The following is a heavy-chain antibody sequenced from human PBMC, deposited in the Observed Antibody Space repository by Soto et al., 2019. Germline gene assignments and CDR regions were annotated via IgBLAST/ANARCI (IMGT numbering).Heavy chain of an antibody. Sequence: QVQLVQSGAEVKKPGASVKVSCMASGYTFTSYGISWVRQAPGQGLEWMGWISAYNGNTNYAQKLQGRVTMTTDTSTSTAYMELRSLRSDDTAVYYCARDRIARARIAVAGGAFDIWGQGTMVTVSS. CDR2: ISAYNGNT. CDR1: GYTFTSYG. J-gene: IGHJ3*02. D-gene: IGHD6-19*01. V-gene: IGHV1-18*01. CDR3: ARDRIARARIAVAGGAFDI.